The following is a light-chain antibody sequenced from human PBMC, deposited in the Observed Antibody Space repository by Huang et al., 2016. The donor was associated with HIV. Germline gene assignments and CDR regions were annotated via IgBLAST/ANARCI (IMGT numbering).Light chain of an antibody. CDR3: QHYYSTPPD. CDR2: WAS. V-gene: IGKV4-1*01. CDR1: QSVLYNSNNKNY. J-gene: IGKJ4*01. Sequence: DIVMTQSPDSLAVSLGERATINCKSSQSVLYNSNNKNYLAWYQQKPGQPPKLLIYWASTRESVVPERFSGSGSGTDFTLTISSLQAEDVAVYYCQHYYSTPPDFGGGTKVEIK.